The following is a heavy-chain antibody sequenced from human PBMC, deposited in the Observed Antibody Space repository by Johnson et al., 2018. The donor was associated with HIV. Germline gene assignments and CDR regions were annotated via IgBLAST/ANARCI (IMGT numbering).Heavy chain of an antibody. D-gene: IGHD2-2*03. CDR2: ISYDGSDK. J-gene: IGHJ3*02. Sequence: QVQLVESGGGVVQPGRSLRLSCAASGFTFSSYAIHWVRQAPAKGLEWVAVISYDGSDKYYADSVKGRFTISRDSSKNTLYLQMNSLRAEDTALYYCAKDKSWIDHAFDIWGQGTMVTVSS. CDR3: AKDKSWIDHAFDI. V-gene: IGHV3-30*04. CDR1: GFTFSSYA.